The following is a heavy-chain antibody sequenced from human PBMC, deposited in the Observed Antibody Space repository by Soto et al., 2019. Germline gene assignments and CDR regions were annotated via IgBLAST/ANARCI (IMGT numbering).Heavy chain of an antibody. J-gene: IGHJ4*02. CDR2: SKNKADSYTT. Sequence: EVQLVESGGGLVQPGGSLRLSCAASGFTFSDHYMDWVRQAPGKGLEWVGRSKNKADSYTTEYAASVKGRFTISRDGSNNSLFLQMNSLKTEYTAVHYCTVWGSGNDFGAAWGQGILVTVSS. D-gene: IGHD3-10*01. CDR1: GFTFSDHY. CDR3: TVWGSGNDFGAA. V-gene: IGHV3-72*01.